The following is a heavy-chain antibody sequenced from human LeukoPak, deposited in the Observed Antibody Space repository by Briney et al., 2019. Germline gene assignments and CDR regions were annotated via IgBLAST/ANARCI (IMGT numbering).Heavy chain of an antibody. D-gene: IGHD6-19*01. V-gene: IGHV3-74*01. Sequence: TGGSLRLSCAASGFTFSSYWMHWVRQAPGKGLVWVSRINTDGSSTSYADSVKGRFTISRDNAKNTLYLQMNSLRAEDTAVYYCARDRSIAVAGLFDYWGQGTLVTVFS. J-gene: IGHJ4*02. CDR3: ARDRSIAVAGLFDY. CDR2: INTDGSST. CDR1: GFTFSSYW.